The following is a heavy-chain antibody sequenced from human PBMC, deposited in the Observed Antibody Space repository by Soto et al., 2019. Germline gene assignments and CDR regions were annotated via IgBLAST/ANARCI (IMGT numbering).Heavy chain of an antibody. J-gene: IGHJ6*02. CDR2: IYYSGST. Sequence: TSETLSLTCTVSGGSISSYYWSWIRQPPGKGLEWIGYIYYSGSTNYNPSLKSRVTISVDTSKNQFSLKLSSVTAADTAVYYCARELTTVTTRYYGMDVWGQGTTVTVSS. CDR3: ARELTTVTTRYYGMDV. V-gene: IGHV4-59*01. CDR1: GGSISSYY. D-gene: IGHD4-17*01.